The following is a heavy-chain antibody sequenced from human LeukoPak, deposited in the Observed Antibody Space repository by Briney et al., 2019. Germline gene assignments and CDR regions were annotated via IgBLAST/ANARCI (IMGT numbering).Heavy chain of an antibody. CDR3: AAEIVVRATRLYYFDY. V-gene: IGHV4-59*01. CDR1: GGFISSYY. Sequence: PSETLSLTCTVSGGFISSYYWSWIRQPPGKGLGWIWYIYYSGSTNYNPSLKSRVTISVDTSKNQFSLKLSSVTAADTAVYYCAAEIVVRATRLYYFDYWGKGALVTVSS. J-gene: IGHJ4*02. D-gene: IGHD1-26*01. CDR2: IYYSGST.